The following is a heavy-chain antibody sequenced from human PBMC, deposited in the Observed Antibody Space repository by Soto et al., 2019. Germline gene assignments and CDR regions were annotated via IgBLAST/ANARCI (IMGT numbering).Heavy chain of an antibody. D-gene: IGHD2-2*02. V-gene: IGHV1-69*06. CDR1: GGTFSSYA. CDR3: ARAWEIVVVPAAILSGAFEI. Sequence: SVKVSSKASGGTFSSYAISWVRQAPGQGLEWTGGIIPIFGTANYAQKFQGRVTITADKSTSTAYMELSSLRSEDTAVYYCARAWEIVVVPAAILSGAFEIWGQGTMVTVSS. CDR2: IIPIFGTA. J-gene: IGHJ3*02.